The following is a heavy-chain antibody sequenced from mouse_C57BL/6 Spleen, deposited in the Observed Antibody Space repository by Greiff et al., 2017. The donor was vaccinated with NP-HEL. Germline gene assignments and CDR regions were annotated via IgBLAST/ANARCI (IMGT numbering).Heavy chain of an antibody. J-gene: IGHJ1*03. D-gene: IGHD1-1*01. CDR1: GYAFTNYL. CDR3: ARRKTGSSYGYFDV. V-gene: IGHV1-54*01. CDR2: INPGSGGT. Sequence: QVQLKESGAELVRPGTSVKVSCKASGYAFTNYLIEWVKQRPGQGLEWIGVINPGSGGTNYNEKFKGKATLTADKSSSTAYMQLSSLTSEDSAVYFCARRKTGSSYGYFDVWGTGTTVTVSS.